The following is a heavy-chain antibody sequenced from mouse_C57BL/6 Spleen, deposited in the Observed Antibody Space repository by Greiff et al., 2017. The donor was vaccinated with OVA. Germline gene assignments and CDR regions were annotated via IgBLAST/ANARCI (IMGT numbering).Heavy chain of an antibody. J-gene: IGHJ4*01. CDR3: ARCLLPYYDAMDY. CDR1: GFTFSDYG. Sequence: DVKLVESGGGLVKPGGSLKLSCEASGFTFSDYGMHWVRQAPEKGLEWVAYISSGSSTIYYADTVKGRFTISRDNAKNTLFLQMTSLRSDDTAMYYCARCLLPYYDAMDYGGQGTSVTVSS. CDR2: ISSGSSTI. V-gene: IGHV5-17*01. D-gene: IGHD1-1*01.